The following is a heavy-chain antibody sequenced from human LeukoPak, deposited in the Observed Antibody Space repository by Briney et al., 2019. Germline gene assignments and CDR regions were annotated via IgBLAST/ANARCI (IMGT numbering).Heavy chain of an antibody. V-gene: IGHV1-46*01. CDR2: INPSGGST. CDR3: AREGVVVVTALDLDAFDI. Sequence: ASVKVSCKASGYTFTSYYMHWVRQAPGQGLEWMGIINPSGGSTSYAQKFQGRVTMTRDTSTSTVYMELSSLRSEDTAVYYCAREGVVVVTALDLDAFDIWGQGTMVTVSS. J-gene: IGHJ3*02. CDR1: GYTFTSYY. D-gene: IGHD2-21*02.